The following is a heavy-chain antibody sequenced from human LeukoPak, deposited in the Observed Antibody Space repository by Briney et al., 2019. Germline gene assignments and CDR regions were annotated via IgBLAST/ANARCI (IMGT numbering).Heavy chain of an antibody. D-gene: IGHD2-15*01. CDR1: GGSISSYY. J-gene: IGHJ4*02. Sequence: PSETLSLTCTVSGGSISSYYWSWIRQPPGKGLEWIGYIYYSGSTNYNPSLKSRVTISVDTSKNQFSLKLSSVTAADTAVYYCARVSRPLRYCSGGSCYSMDFDSWGQGTLVTVSS. CDR2: IYYSGST. V-gene: IGHV4-59*01. CDR3: ARVSRPLRYCSGGSCYSMDFDS.